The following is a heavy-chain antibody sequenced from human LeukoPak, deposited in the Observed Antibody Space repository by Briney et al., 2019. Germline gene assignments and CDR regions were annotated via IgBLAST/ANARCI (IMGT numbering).Heavy chain of an antibody. V-gene: IGHV4-59*12. D-gene: IGHD6-6*01. J-gene: IGHJ6*02. CDR1: GDSISSYY. CDR3: ARMAIEYSSSSASYYYGMDV. CDR2: IYYSGST. Sequence: SETLSLTCTVSGDSISSYYWSWIRQPPGKGLEWIGYIYYSGSTNYNPSLKSRVTISVDTSKNQFSLKLSSVTAADTAVYYCARMAIEYSSSSASYYYGMDVWGQGTTVTVSS.